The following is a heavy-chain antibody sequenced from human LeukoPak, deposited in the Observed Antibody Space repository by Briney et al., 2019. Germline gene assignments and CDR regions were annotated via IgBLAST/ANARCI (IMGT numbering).Heavy chain of an antibody. CDR1: GDTFIPYS. V-gene: IGHV1-69*04. J-gene: IGHJ4*02. CDR2: IIPSLDVA. CDR3: ARDHCSPGTCLGGH. Sequence: GSSVKVSCEASGDTFIPYSFSWVRQAPGQGLEWIGRIIPSLDVANYAQKFQGRVTLSADRDTATTYMEVTSLRSEDTAMYYCARDHCSPGTCLGGHWGQGTLVTVSS. D-gene: IGHD2-15*01.